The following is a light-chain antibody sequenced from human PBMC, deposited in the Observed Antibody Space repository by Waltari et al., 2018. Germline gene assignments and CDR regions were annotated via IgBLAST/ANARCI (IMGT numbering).Light chain of an antibody. CDR1: QSVSIN. V-gene: IGKV3-15*01. J-gene: IGKJ1*01. CDR2: GPS. Sequence: EIVMTQSPATLSVSPGERATLSCRASQSVSINLAWYQQKPGRAPRLLMYGPSTRATGNPARFSGSGSGTEFTLTISSLQSEDFAVYYCQQYNNWPPWTFGQGTKVEIK. CDR3: QQYNNWPPWT.